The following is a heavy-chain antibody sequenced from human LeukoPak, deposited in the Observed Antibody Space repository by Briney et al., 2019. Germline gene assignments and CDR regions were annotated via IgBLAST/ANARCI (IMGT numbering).Heavy chain of an antibody. Sequence: SETLSLTCTVSGGSISSDYWSWIRQPPGKGLEWIGYIYYSGSTNYNPSLKSRVTISVDTSKNQFSLKLSSVTAADTAVYYCARGLRYRPDYWGQGTLVTVSS. CDR2: IYYSGST. V-gene: IGHV4-59*01. CDR3: ARGLRYRPDY. CDR1: GGSISSDY. D-gene: IGHD5-18*01. J-gene: IGHJ4*02.